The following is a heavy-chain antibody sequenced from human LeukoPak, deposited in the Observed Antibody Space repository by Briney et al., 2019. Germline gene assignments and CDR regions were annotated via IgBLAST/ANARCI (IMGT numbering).Heavy chain of an antibody. Sequence: GGSLRLSCAASGFTFTNYEMNWVRQAPGKGLEWVSYISSSGSTIYYADSVKGRFTISRDNAKNSLYLQMNSLRAEDTALYYCAREPGGATFDYWDQGTLVTVSS. CDR1: GFTFTNYE. J-gene: IGHJ4*02. D-gene: IGHD3-10*01. CDR2: ISSSGSTI. CDR3: AREPGGATFDY. V-gene: IGHV3-48*03.